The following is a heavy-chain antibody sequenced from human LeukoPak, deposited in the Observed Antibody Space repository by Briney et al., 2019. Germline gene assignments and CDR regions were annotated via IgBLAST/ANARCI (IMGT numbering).Heavy chain of an antibody. Sequence: GRSLRLSCAASGFTFSSYGMHWVRQAPGKGLEWVAVISYDGSNKYYADSVKGRFTISRDNSKNTLYLQMNSLRAEDTAVYYCARGRVPAAFDPWGQGTLVTVSS. D-gene: IGHD2-2*01. V-gene: IGHV3-30*03. CDR3: ARGRVPAAFDP. CDR2: ISYDGSNK. J-gene: IGHJ5*02. CDR1: GFTFSSYG.